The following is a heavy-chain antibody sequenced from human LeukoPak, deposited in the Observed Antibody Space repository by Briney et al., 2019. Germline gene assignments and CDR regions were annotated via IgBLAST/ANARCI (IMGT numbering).Heavy chain of an antibody. D-gene: IGHD2-15*01. J-gene: IGHJ4*02. CDR1: GDSISSSSYY. Sequence: PSETLSLTCSVSGDSISSSSYYWGWIRQPPGKGLEWIGTIFYSGTTYYNPSLKSRVTISVDTSKNQFSLKLSSVTAADTAVYYCARGGRGYCSGGSCSRYGSRFDYWGQGTLVTVSS. CDR3: ARGGRGYCSGGSCSRYGSRFDY. CDR2: IFYSGTT. V-gene: IGHV4-39*07.